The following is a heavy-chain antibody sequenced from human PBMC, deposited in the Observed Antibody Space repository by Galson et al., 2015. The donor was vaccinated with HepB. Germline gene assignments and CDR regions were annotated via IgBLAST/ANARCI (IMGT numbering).Heavy chain of an antibody. Sequence: SLRLSCAASGFTFSSYSMNWVRQAPGKGLEWVSSISSSSSYIYYADSVKGRFTISRDNAKNSLYLQMNSLRAEDTAVYYCARDSILWRPNPGWYFDLWGRGTLGTVAS. CDR2: ISSSSSYI. CDR1: GFTFSSYS. V-gene: IGHV3-21*01. D-gene: IGHD2-21*01. J-gene: IGHJ2*01. CDR3: ARDSILWRPNPGWYFDL.